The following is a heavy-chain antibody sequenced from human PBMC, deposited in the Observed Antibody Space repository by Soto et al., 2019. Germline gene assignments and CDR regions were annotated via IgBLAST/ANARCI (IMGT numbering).Heavy chain of an antibody. Sequence: SETLSLTCSVSGGSISSYYWSWIRQPPGKGLEWIGYIFYSGRSGSTNYSPSLKSRVTISVDTYKNQFSLKLNSVTAAETAVYYCAKTALGWFDPWGKGTLLTVSS. CDR1: GGSISSYY. J-gene: IGHJ5*02. D-gene: IGHD2-21*02. V-gene: IGHV4-59*01. CDR3: AKTALGWFDP. CDR2: IFYSGRSGST.